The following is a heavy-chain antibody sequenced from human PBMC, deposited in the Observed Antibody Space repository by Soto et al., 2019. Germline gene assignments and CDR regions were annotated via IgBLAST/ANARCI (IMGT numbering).Heavy chain of an antibody. Sequence: ASVKVSFKASGYTFTSYDINWLRQATGQGLEWMGWMNPNSGNTGYAQKFQGRVTMTRNTSISTAYMELSSLRSEDTAVYYCAREGHDYYDSSGYFSFDPWGQGTLVNVS. D-gene: IGHD3-22*01. CDR1: GYTFTSYD. V-gene: IGHV1-8*01. CDR2: MNPNSGNT. J-gene: IGHJ5*02. CDR3: AREGHDYYDSSGYFSFDP.